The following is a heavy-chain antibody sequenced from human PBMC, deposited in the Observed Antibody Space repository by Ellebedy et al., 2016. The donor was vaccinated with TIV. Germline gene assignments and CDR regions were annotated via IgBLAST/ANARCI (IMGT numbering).Heavy chain of an antibody. V-gene: IGHV3-23*01. CDR1: GFTFSSYA. CDR3: AREDSSGSVGTYFDY. CDR2: ISGSGGST. D-gene: IGHD3-22*01. J-gene: IGHJ4*02. Sequence: GESLKISCAASGFTFSSYAMSWVRQAPGKGLEWVSAISGSGGSTYYVDSVKGRFTISRDNSKNTLYLQMNSLRAEDTAVYYCAREDSSGSVGTYFDYWGQGTLVTVSS.